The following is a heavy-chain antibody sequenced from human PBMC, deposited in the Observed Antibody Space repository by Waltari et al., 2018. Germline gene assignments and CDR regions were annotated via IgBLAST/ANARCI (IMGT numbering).Heavy chain of an antibody. CDR3: ARERPGYSSSWRGEYYYYYMDV. CDR2: IYTSGST. D-gene: IGHD6-13*01. J-gene: IGHJ6*03. V-gene: IGHV4-4*07. Sequence: QVQLQESGPGLVKPSETLSLTCTVSGGSISSYYWSWIRQPAGKGLEWIGRIYTSGSTNYHPSLKSGVTMSVDTSKNQCSLKLSSVTAADTAVYYCARERPGYSSSWRGEYYYYYMDVWGKGTTVTISS. CDR1: GGSISSYY.